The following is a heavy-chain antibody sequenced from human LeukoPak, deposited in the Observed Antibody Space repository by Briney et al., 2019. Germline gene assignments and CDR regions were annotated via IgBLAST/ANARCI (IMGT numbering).Heavy chain of an antibody. CDR1: GFTFTSST. D-gene: IGHD5-18*01. J-gene: IGHJ5*02. V-gene: IGHV1-58*02. Sequence: SVKVSCKASGFTFTSSTMQWVRQTRGQRLEWIGWIVVGSGNTNYAQKFQERVTITRDMSTSTAYMELSSLRSEDTAVYYCAADNGYSYGLFEPWGQGTLVTVSS. CDR3: AADNGYSYGLFEP. CDR2: IVVGSGNT.